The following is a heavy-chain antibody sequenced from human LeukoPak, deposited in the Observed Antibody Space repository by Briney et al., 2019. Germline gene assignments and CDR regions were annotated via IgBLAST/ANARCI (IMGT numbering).Heavy chain of an antibody. CDR3: AREYCSSTSCYYYFDY. CDR2: IYTSGST. Sequence: PSETLSLTCTVSGGSISSYYWSWIRQPAGKGLEWIGRIYTSGSTNYNPSLKSRVTMSVDTSKNQFSLKLSSVTAADTAVYYCAREYCSSTSCYYYFDYWGQGTLVTVSS. J-gene: IGHJ4*02. CDR1: GGSISSYY. D-gene: IGHD2-2*01. V-gene: IGHV4-4*07.